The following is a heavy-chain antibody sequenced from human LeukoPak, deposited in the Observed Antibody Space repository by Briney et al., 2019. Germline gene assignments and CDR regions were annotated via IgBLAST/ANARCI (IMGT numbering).Heavy chain of an antibody. CDR1: GFTFSSYG. Sequence: QPGGALRLSCAASGFTFSSYGMDWVRQAPGKGLEWVAGIWYDGSNKYYADSVKGRFTISRDNSKNTLYLQMNSLRAEDTAVYYCARGLYYFDPTGDYYFDYWGQGTLVTVSS. CDR3: ARGLYYFDPTGDYYFDY. D-gene: IGHD3-22*01. CDR2: IWYDGSNK. J-gene: IGHJ4*02. V-gene: IGHV3-33*01.